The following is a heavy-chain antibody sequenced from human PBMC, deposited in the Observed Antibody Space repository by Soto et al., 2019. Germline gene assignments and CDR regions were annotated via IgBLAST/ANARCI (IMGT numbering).Heavy chain of an antibody. CDR3: ARDYYDSSGPGY. Sequence: SVKVSCKASGGTFSSYAISWVRQAPGQGLECMGGIIPIFATANYAQKFQGRVTITAXXXXSXXXMXLXXLRXEXTAVYYCARDYYDSSGPGYWGQGTLVTVSS. J-gene: IGHJ4*02. CDR1: GGTFSSYA. CDR2: IIPIFATA. V-gene: IGHV1-69*06. D-gene: IGHD3-22*01.